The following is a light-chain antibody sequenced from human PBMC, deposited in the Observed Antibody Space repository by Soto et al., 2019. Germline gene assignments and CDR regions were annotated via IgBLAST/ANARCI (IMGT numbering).Light chain of an antibody. CDR2: RSH. CDR3: ATWDDNLSGVV. J-gene: IGLJ3*02. CDR1: NSNIGYNS. Sequence: QSVLTQPRSVSGTPGQRVTISCSGSNSNIGYNSVYWYQQLPGTAPKLLIYRSHERPSGVPDRFSGSKSGTSASLAISGLRSEDEADYSCATWDDNLSGVVFGGGTKLTV. V-gene: IGLV1-47*01.